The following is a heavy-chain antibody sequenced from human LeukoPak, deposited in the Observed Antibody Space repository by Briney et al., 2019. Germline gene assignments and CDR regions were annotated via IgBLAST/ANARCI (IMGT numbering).Heavy chain of an antibody. J-gene: IGHJ5*02. D-gene: IGHD5-18*01. CDR1: GGSISSNNYF. Sequence: SETLSLTCTVSGGSISSNNYFWTWISQHPGKGLEWIGYISYSGTTYYNPSLKSRVTISMDTSNNQFSLRLSSVTAADTAMYYCARHRGYSSWFDPWGQGTLVTVSS. CDR2: ISYSGTT. V-gene: IGHV4-31*03. CDR3: ARHRGYSSWFDP.